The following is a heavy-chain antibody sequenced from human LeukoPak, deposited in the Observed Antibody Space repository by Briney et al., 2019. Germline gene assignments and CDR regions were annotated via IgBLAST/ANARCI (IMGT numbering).Heavy chain of an antibody. D-gene: IGHD5-12*01. CDR1: GGSINSYY. J-gene: IGHJ4*02. Sequence: PSETLSLTCTVSGGSINSYYWSWIWQPAGKGLEWIGRIYSSGSTGYNPSLKSRVTMSLDTSKNQFSLNLSSVTAADTAVYYCARVDIRTAFFDYWGQGTLVTVSS. V-gene: IGHV4-4*07. CDR3: ARVDIRTAFFDY. CDR2: IYSSGST.